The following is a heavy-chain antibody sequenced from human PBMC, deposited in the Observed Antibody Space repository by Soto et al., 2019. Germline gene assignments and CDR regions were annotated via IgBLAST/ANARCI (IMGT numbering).Heavy chain of an antibody. CDR1: GFTFSSYA. CDR2: ISGSGGST. J-gene: IGHJ6*02. CDR3: AKDPLGGYYYYGMDV. Sequence: EVQLLESGGGLVQPGGSLRLSCAASGFTFSSYAMSWVRQAPGKGLEWVSAISGSGGSTYYADSMKGRFTISRDNSKNTLYLQMNSLRAEDTAVYYCAKDPLGGYYYYGMDVWGQGTTVTVSS. V-gene: IGHV3-23*01. D-gene: IGHD3-16*01.